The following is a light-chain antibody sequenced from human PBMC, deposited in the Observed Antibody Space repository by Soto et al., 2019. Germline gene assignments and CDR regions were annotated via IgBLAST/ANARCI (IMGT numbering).Light chain of an antibody. CDR1: QYISSW. V-gene: IGKV1-5*03. CDR2: KAS. Sequence: DIQMTQSPSTLSASVGDRVTITCRASQYISSWLAWYQQKPGKAPKLLIYKASSLESGVPSRFSGSGSGTELTPTITSLQPDDLASYYWQQYNSQRTLGQGTKVEIK. CDR3: QQYNSQRT. J-gene: IGKJ1*01.